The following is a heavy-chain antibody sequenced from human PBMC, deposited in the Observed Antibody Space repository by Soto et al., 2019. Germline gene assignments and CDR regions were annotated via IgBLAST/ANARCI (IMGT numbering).Heavy chain of an antibody. CDR3: AKGGRQWLVTSDFNY. V-gene: IGHV3-30*18. D-gene: IGHD6-19*01. Sequence: VQLVESGGGVVQPGRSLRLSCAASGFTFSDYAMHWVRQAPGKGLEWVAVVSHDGRNTHYADSVKGRFTISKDSSKNTVSQEMTSLRAEDTAVYYCAKGGRQWLVTSDFNYWGQGALVSDSP. CDR2: VSHDGRNT. J-gene: IGHJ4*02. CDR1: GFTFSDYA.